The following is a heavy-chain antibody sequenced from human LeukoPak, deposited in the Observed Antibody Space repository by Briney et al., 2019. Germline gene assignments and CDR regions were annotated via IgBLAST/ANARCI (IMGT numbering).Heavy chain of an antibody. CDR3: ARYPTGGFDY. D-gene: IGHD1-14*01. CDR2: IISSSSYI. V-gene: IGHV3-21*01. J-gene: IGHJ4*02. Sequence: GGSLRLSCAASGFTFSSYSMNGVLQAPGKGLEWVSSIISSSSYIYYAASVKSRFTIYRHNAKNSLYLQMNSLRAEDTAVYYCARYPTGGFDYWGQGTLVTVSS. CDR1: GFTFSSYS.